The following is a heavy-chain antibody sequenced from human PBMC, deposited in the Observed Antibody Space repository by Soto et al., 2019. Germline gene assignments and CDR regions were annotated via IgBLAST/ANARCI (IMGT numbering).Heavy chain of an antibody. Sequence: QVQLVESGGGVVQPGRSLRLSCAASGFTFSSYAMHWVRQAPGKGLEWVAVISYDGTNKYYADSVKGRFTISRDNSKNTLYLQMNSLRAEDTAVYYCARPRQMAACVYWGQGTLVTVSS. V-gene: IGHV3-30-3*01. CDR2: ISYDGTNK. CDR1: GFTFSSYA. CDR3: ARPRQMAACVY. J-gene: IGHJ4*02.